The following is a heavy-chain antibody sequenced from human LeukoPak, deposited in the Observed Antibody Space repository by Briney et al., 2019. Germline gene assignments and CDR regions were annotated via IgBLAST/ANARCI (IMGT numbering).Heavy chain of an antibody. V-gene: IGHV4-30-2*01. CDR3: ARRSQAMSASLDY. CDR2: IYHSGST. CDR1: GGSISSGGHS. D-gene: IGHD2-2*01. Sequence: PSQTLSLTCAVSGGSISSGGHSWSWIRQPPGKGLEWIGYIYHSGSTYYNPSLKSRVTISVDRSKNQFSLKLSSVTAADTAVYYCARRSQAMSASLDYWGQGTLVTVSS. J-gene: IGHJ4*02.